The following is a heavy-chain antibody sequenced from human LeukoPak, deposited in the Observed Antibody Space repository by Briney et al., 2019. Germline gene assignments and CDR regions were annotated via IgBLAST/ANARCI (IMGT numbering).Heavy chain of an antibody. D-gene: IGHD3-10*01. CDR1: GGSISSSNYY. Sequence: KSSETLSLTCTVSGGSISSSNYYWGWIRQPPGKGLEWIGSIYYSGSTYYNPSLKSRVTISVDTSKNQFSLKLSSVTAADTAVYYCARSSASRGVILYYFDYWGQGTLVTVSS. CDR2: IYYSGST. CDR3: ARSSASRGVILYYFDY. V-gene: IGHV4-39*07. J-gene: IGHJ4*02.